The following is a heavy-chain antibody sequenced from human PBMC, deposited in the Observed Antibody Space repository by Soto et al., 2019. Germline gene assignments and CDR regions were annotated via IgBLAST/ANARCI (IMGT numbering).Heavy chain of an antibody. V-gene: IGHV1-69*06. Sequence: SVKVSCKASGGTFSSYAISWVRQAPGQGLEWMGGIIPIFGTANYAQKFQGRVTITADKSTSTAYMELSSLRSEDTAVYYCARDLRSDCSSASCHSSDGMDVWGQGTTVTVSS. CDR2: IIPIFGTA. D-gene: IGHD2-2*01. J-gene: IGHJ6*02. CDR1: GGTFSSYA. CDR3: ARDLRSDCSSASCHSSDGMDV.